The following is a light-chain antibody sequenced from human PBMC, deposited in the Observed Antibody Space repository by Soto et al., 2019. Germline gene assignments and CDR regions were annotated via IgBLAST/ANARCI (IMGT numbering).Light chain of an antibody. CDR1: QSIRND. V-gene: IGKV1-39*01. CDR3: QQTYSSPPGA. Sequence: DIQMTQSPSSLSASVGDRVTITCRASQSIRNDLNWYQQKPGKAPKVLIYTASSLQSGAPSRFSGSGSGTDFTLSIGRLQPEDFATYYCQQTYSSPPGAFGQGTKVEIE. CDR2: TAS. J-gene: IGKJ1*01.